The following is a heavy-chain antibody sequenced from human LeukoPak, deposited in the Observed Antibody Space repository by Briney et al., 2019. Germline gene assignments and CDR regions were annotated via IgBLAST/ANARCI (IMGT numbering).Heavy chain of an antibody. J-gene: IGHJ4*02. CDR3: ARGSISDYGDY. Sequence: QPGGSLRLSCAASGFTFSTYWMTWVRQAPGKGLEWVAIIKPDGSEKYYVDSVKGRFTISRDFSKNTLYLQMNSLRAEDTAVYYCARGSISDYGDYWGQGTLVTVSS. CDR2: IKPDGSEK. V-gene: IGHV3-7*03. CDR1: GFTFSTYW. D-gene: IGHD2-21*01.